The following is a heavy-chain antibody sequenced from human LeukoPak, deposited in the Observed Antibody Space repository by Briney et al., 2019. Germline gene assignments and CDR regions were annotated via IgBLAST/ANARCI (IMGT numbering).Heavy chain of an antibody. V-gene: IGHV5-51*01. D-gene: IGHD3-22*01. CDR3: ARRVTDTRGYYSAYYFDY. CDR2: FYPRDSDA. Sequence: GESLKIYCQGSGYSFTSYYNNYWIGWVRQMPGEGLEWVGIFYPRDSDARYKPSFQGRVAISTDKSISTAYLHWSSLKASDTAMYYCARRVTDTRGYYSAYYFDYWGQGTLVTVSS. J-gene: IGHJ4*02. CDR1: GYSFTSYYNNYW.